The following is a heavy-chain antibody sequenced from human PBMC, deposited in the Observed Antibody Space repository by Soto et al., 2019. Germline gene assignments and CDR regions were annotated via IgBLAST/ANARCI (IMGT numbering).Heavy chain of an antibody. D-gene: IGHD6-6*01. CDR2: IYYSGRT. V-gene: IGHV4-30-4*01. J-gene: IGHJ4*02. Sequence: QVQLQESGPGLVKPSQTLSLTCTVSGGSIDNHEYYWTWIRQPPGKGLEWVGYIYYSGRTNYNPSLNSRLTISLDTSKNQFSLRLTSVSAADTAMYYCARDRSNSPDYFDFWGQGTLVTVSS. CDR3: ARDRSNSPDYFDF. CDR1: GGSIDNHEYY.